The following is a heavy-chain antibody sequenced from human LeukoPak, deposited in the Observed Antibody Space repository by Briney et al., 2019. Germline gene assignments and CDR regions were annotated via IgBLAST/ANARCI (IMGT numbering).Heavy chain of an antibody. CDR1: GGSISSYY. D-gene: IGHD6-19*01. CDR2: IYTSGST. J-gene: IGHJ3*02. CDR3: AREAIAVAGALDAFDI. V-gene: IGHV4-4*07. Sequence: SETLSLTCTVSGGSISSYYWSWIRQPAGKGLEWIGRIYTSGSTNYNPSLKSRVTMSVDTSKNQFSLKLSSVTAADTAVYYCAREAIAVAGALDAFDIWGQGTMVTVSS.